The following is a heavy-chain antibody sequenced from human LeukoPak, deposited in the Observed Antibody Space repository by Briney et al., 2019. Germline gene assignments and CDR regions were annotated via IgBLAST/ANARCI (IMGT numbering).Heavy chain of an antibody. D-gene: IGHD6-25*01. CDR3: ARELVAGTAFDI. V-gene: IGHV1-2*04. Sequence: ASVKVSCKASGYTFTGYYMHWVRQAPGQGLEGMGCINPNSGGTNYAQKLQGWVTMTRDTSISTAYMELSRLRSDDTAVYYCARELVAGTAFDIWGQGTMVTVSS. J-gene: IGHJ3*02. CDR2: INPNSGGT. CDR1: GYTFTGYY.